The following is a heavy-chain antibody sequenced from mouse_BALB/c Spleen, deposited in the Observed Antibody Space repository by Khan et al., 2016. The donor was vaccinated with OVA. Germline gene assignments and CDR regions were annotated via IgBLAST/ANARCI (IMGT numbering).Heavy chain of an antibody. J-gene: IGHJ3*01. CDR3: ARGYDFFAY. V-gene: IGHV1-26*01. CDR2: VNPNTGGS. D-gene: IGHD2-14*01. Sequence: VQLQQSGPDLVKPGASVKISCKASGYSFTLYYMTWVKQSHGKSLEWIGRVNPNTGGSDYNQEFKGKAILTVDKSSNTAYMELHSLTSEDSEVYDCARGYDFFAYWGQGTLVTVSA. CDR1: GYSFTLYY.